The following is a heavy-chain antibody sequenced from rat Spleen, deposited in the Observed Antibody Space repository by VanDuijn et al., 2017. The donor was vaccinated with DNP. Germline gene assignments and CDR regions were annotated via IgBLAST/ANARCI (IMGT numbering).Heavy chain of an antibody. Sequence: QVQLKESGPGLVQPSQTLSLTCTVSGFSLNSYGVSWVRQPPGKGLEWIATVSSGGSSYFNSALKSRLSISRDTSKSQVFLKMNSLRTEDTAIYFCSRVGSFGSYGYFFDYWGQGVMVTVSS. CDR2: VSSGGSS. V-gene: IGHV2S12*01. J-gene: IGHJ2*01. CDR1: GFSLNSYG. D-gene: IGHD1-3*01. CDR3: SRVGSFGSYGYFFDY.